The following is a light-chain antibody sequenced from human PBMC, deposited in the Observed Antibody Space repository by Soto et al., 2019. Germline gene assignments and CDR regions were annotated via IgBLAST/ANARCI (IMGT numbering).Light chain of an antibody. CDR3: SSYTSGSTYV. Sequence: QSALTQPASVSGSPGQSITISCTGTSSDVGGYNYVSWYQQHPGKAPQLMIYEVSNRPSGVSNRFSGSKSGNTASLTISGLQAEDEAEYYCSSYTSGSTYVFGTGTKVTVL. J-gene: IGLJ1*01. CDR1: SSDVGGYNY. V-gene: IGLV2-14*01. CDR2: EVS.